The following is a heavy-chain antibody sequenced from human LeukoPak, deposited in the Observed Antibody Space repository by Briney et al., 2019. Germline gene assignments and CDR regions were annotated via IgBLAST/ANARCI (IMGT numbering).Heavy chain of an antibody. CDR1: GFTFSSYW. CDR3: VRSRSSSSWYSNDFQH. D-gene: IGHD6-13*01. J-gene: IGHJ1*01. CDR2: IKQDGSEK. V-gene: IGHV3-7*01. Sequence: GGSLRLSCAASGFTFSSYWMSWVRQAPGKGLEWVANIKQDGSEKYYVDSVKGRFTMSRDNAKNTLYLQMNSLRAEDTAVYYCVRSRSSSSWYSNDFQHWGQGTLVTVSS.